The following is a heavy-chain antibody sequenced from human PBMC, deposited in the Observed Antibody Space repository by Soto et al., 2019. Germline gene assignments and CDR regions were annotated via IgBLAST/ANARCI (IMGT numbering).Heavy chain of an antibody. Sequence: SVNVSCKASGGTFSSYAISWVRQAPGQGLEWMGGIIPIFGTANYAQKFQGRVTITADESTSTAYMELSSLRSEDTAVYYCARGEIGYSYGYYFDYWGQGTLVTVSS. D-gene: IGHD5-18*01. CDR3: ARGEIGYSYGYYFDY. V-gene: IGHV1-69*13. J-gene: IGHJ4*02. CDR1: GGTFSSYA. CDR2: IIPIFGTA.